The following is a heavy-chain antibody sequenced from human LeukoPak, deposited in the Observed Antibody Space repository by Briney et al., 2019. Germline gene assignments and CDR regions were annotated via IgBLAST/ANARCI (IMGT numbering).Heavy chain of an antibody. Sequence: SETLSLTCVVSGGSVSGYYWGWIRQPPGRGLEWIGYVYYSGSTNYNPSFKSRITISVDTSRNRFSLQLSSVTAADTAVYYCARAGTPITMIVVESNWFDPWGQGTLVTVSS. D-gene: IGHD3-22*01. V-gene: IGHV4-59*02. CDR3: ARAGTPITMIVVESNWFDP. CDR2: VYYSGST. J-gene: IGHJ5*02. CDR1: GGSVSGYY.